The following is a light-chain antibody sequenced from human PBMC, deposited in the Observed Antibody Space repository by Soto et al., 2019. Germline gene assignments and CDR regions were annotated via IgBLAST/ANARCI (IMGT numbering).Light chain of an antibody. V-gene: IGKV3-11*01. CDR1: QSVSSY. CDR3: QQRSNWPLT. CDR2: DAS. Sequence: EIVLTQSQATLSLSPGERANLSCRASQSVSSYLAWYQQKPGQAPRLLIYDASNRATGIPARFSGSGSGTDFTLTISSLEPEDFAVYYCQQRSNWPLTFGGGTKVDIK. J-gene: IGKJ4*01.